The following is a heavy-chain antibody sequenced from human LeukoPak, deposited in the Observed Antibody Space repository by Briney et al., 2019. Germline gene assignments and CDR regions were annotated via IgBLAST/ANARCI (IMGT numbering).Heavy chain of an antibody. CDR1: GFTFSDYN. CDR3: ATYHSSGWSYYFDY. D-gene: IGHD6-19*01. V-gene: IGHV3-7*01. Sequence: GGSLRLSCAASGFTFSDYNMRWIRQAPGKGLEWVASIKQDGSEKYYVDSVKGRFTISRDNAKNSLYLQMNSLRAEDTAVYYCATYHSSGWSYYFDYWGQGTLVTVSS. J-gene: IGHJ4*02. CDR2: IKQDGSEK.